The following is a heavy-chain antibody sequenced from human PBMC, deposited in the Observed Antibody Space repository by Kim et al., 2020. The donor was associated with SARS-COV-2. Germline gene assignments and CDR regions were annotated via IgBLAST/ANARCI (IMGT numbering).Heavy chain of an antibody. J-gene: IGHJ4*01. Sequence: SETLSLTCTVSSGSIRPYFWGWLRQSPEKGLEWIAYISHGGITDYNSSLKSRATISMDTSKSQFFLELRSVTAADTAIYYCSRHLRVSGTLNNLDFWGQGALVIVSS. D-gene: IGHD3-10*01. V-gene: IGHV4-59*08. CDR1: SGSIRPYF. CDR2: ISHGGIT. CDR3: SRHLRVSGTLNNLDF.